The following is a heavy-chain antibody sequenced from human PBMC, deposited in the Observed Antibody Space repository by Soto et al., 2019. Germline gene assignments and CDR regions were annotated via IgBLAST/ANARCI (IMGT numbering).Heavy chain of an antibody. J-gene: IGHJ4*02. CDR1: GFTFSSYS. Sequence: GGSLRLSCAASGFTFSSYSMNWVRQAPGKGLEWVSSISSSSSYIYYADSVKGRFTISRDNAKNSLYLQMNSLRAEDTAVYYCARSPSGRLPRGIDYWGQGTLVTVSS. CDR3: ARSPSGRLPRGIDY. CDR2: ISSSSSYI. D-gene: IGHD3-10*01. V-gene: IGHV3-21*01.